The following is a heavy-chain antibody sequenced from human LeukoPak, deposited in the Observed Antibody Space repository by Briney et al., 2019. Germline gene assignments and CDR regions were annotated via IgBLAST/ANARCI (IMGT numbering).Heavy chain of an antibody. CDR2: ISGTGGIT. CDR3: AKDRSDNSTWYLGDY. J-gene: IGHJ4*02. Sequence: GGSLRLSCAASGFTFSSYAMSWVRQAPGKGLEWVSSISGTGGITYYADSVKGRFTISRDNSKNTLYLQMNSLRAEDTAIYYCAKDRSDNSTWYLGDYWGQGTLVAVSS. CDR1: GFTFSSYA. V-gene: IGHV3-23*01. D-gene: IGHD6-13*01.